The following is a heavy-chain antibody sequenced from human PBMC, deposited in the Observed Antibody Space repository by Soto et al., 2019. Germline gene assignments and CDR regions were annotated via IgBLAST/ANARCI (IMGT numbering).Heavy chain of an antibody. CDR1: GFTFSIYA. J-gene: IGHJ4*02. CDR2: ISGSGGST. Sequence: GGSLRLSCAASGFTFSIYAMSWVRQAPGEWLEWVSAISGSGGSTYYADSVKGRFTISRDNPKNALYLQMNSLRAEDTAVYYCGPEGTVTTFWGQGTLVTVSS. V-gene: IGHV3-23*01. D-gene: IGHD4-17*01. CDR3: GPEGTVTTF.